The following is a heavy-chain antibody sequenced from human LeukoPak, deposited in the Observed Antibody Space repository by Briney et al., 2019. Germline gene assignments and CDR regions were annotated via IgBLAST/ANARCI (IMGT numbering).Heavy chain of an antibody. CDR2: ISAYNGNT. D-gene: IGHD2-2*01. Sequence: GASVKVSCKASGYTFTSYGISWVRQAPGQGLEWMGWISAYNGNTYYAQKLQGRVTMTTDTSTSTAYMELRSLRSDDTAVYYCARSDCSSTSCDGGSFDYWGQGTLVTVSS. CDR3: ARSDCSSTSCDGGSFDY. J-gene: IGHJ4*02. CDR1: GYTFTSYG. V-gene: IGHV1-18*01.